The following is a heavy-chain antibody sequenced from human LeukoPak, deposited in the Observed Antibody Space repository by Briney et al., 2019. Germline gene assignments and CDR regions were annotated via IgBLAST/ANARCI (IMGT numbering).Heavy chain of an antibody. V-gene: IGHV4-59*12. D-gene: IGHD6-19*01. CDR1: GGSISSYY. J-gene: IGHJ4*02. CDR3: ARAGSASSGWYYFDY. CDR2: IYYSGST. Sequence: PSETLSLTCTVSGGSISSYYWSWIRQPPGKGLEWIGYIYYSGSTNYNPSLKSRVTISVDTSKNQFSLKLSSMTAADTAVYYCARAGSASSGWYYFDYWGQGTLVTVSS.